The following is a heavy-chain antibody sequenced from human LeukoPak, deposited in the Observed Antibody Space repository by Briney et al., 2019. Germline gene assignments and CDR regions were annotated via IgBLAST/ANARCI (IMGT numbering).Heavy chain of an antibody. CDR1: GGFISSTSNY. Sequence: PSETLSLTCTVSGGFISSTSNYWGWLRQPPGKGPEWIGSIVYSWNTYYNPSPKSPVPISVPTSKYKSNLTLSSVTAPHTAVYYCAKHVLGLDLWGQGTLVTVSS. CDR3: AKHVLGLDL. J-gene: IGHJ5*02. CDR2: IVYSWNT. V-gene: IGHV4-39*01.